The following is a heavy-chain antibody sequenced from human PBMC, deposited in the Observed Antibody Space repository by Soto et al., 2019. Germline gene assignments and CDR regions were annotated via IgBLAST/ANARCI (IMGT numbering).Heavy chain of an antibody. CDR1: GYTFTGYY. Sequence: ASVKVSCKASGYTFTGYYMHWVRQAPGQGLEWMGWINPNSGGTNYAQKFQGWVTMTRDTSISTAYMELSRLRSDDTAVYYCARASSITIFGVVIKNDAFGIWGQGTMVTVSS. CDR3: ARASSITIFGVVIKNDAFGI. CDR2: INPNSGGT. V-gene: IGHV1-2*04. D-gene: IGHD3-3*01. J-gene: IGHJ3*02.